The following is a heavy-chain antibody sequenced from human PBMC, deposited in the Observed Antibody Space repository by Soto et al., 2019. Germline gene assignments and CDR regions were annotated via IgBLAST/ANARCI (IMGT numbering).Heavy chain of an antibody. CDR1: GYAFTTYG. Sequence: QVHLVQSGAEVKKPGASVKVSCKGSGYAFTTYGITWVRQAPGQGLEWMGWISAHNGNTNYAQKLQGRVTVTRDTATSPAYMELRSLRSADTAVYSCARGRYGDYWGQGALVTVSS. CDR3: ARGRYGDY. J-gene: IGHJ4*02. D-gene: IGHD1-1*01. CDR2: ISAHNGNT. V-gene: IGHV1-18*01.